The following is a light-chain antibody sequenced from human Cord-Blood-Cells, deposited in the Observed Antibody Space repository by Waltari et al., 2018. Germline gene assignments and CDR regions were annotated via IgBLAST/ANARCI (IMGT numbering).Light chain of an antibody. Sequence: PALTQPASVPGSPGQSIPISCPGTSSAVGGYNDFSWYQQHPAKAPKRMIYDVSTRPSGVSNRFSGSKSGNTASLTISGLQAEDEADYYCSSYTSSSTRVSGGGTKLTVL. CDR3: SSYTSSSTRV. CDR1: SSAVGGYND. V-gene: IGLV2-14*01. J-gene: IGLJ3*02. CDR2: DVS.